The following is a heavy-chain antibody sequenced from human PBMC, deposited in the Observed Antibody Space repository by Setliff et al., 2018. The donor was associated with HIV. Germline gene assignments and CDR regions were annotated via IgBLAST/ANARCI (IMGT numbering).Heavy chain of an antibody. J-gene: IGHJ3*02. CDR3: ARAAAYFNFWTGYHPHAFDI. CDR2: IKQDGSER. V-gene: IGHV3-7*01. CDR1: GFTVSGYW. D-gene: IGHD3-3*01. Sequence: GESLQISCAASGFTVSGYWMSWVRQAPGKGLEWVANIKQDGSERYYVDSVKGRFTISRDNTNNSLYLHMNSLRAEDTAVYYCARAAAYFNFWTGYHPHAFDIWGQGTMVTVSS.